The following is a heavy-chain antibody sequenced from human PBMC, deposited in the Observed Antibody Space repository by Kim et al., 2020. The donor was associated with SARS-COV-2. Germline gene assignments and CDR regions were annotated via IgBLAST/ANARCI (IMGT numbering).Heavy chain of an antibody. CDR2: ISYDGSYK. CDR1: GFTFSSFG. J-gene: IGHJ4*02. Sequence: GGSLRLSCAASGFTFSSFGMHWVRQAPGKGLEWVAVISYDGSYKYYADSVKGRFTISRDNSKNTVYLQMNSLRAEDTAVYYCARAEVDYGDYPDSWGQGALVTVSS. D-gene: IGHD4-17*01. V-gene: IGHV3-30*03. CDR3: ARAEVDYGDYPDS.